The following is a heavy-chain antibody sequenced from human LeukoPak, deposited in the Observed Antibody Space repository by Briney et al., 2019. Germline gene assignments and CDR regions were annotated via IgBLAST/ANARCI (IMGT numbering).Heavy chain of an antibody. CDR1: GFTVSSNY. CDR3: ARHKAGSFDY. D-gene: IGHD6-19*01. CDR2: IKQDGSEK. Sequence: PGGSLRLSCAASGFTVSSNYTSWVRQAPGKGLEWVANIKQDGSEKYYVDSVKGRFTISRDNAKNSLYLQMNSLRAEDTAVYYCARHKAGSFDYWGQGTLVTVSS. V-gene: IGHV3-7*01. J-gene: IGHJ4*02.